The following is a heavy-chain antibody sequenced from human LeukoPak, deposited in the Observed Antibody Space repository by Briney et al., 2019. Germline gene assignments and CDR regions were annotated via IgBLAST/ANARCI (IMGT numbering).Heavy chain of an antibody. D-gene: IGHD1-14*01. V-gene: IGHV4-34*01. CDR3: ARSGDRIDFDY. CDR2: INHSGST. Sequence: SETLSLTCAVYGGSFSGYYWSWIRQHPGKGLEWIGEINHSGSTNYNPSLKSRVTISVDTSKNQFSLKLSSVTAADTAVYYCARSGDRIDFDYWGQGTLVTVSS. J-gene: IGHJ4*02. CDR1: GGSFSGYY.